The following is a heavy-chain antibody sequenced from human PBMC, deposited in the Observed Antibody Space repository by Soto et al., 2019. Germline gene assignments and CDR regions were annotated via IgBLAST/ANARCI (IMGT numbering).Heavy chain of an antibody. V-gene: IGHV1-2*02. CDR3: ARDGLPGCNSYFDY. CDR2: VNPNSGGT. J-gene: IGHJ4*02. D-gene: IGHD2-15*01. CDR1: GYIFTAYN. Sequence: QVQLVQSGAEVKKPGASVKVSCKASGYIFTAYNINWVRQAPGQGLEWVGWVNPNSGGTNYAQKFQGRVTMTRDTSITTAYMELGSLRSDDTAVYYCARDGLPGCNSYFDYWGRGTLVSVSS.